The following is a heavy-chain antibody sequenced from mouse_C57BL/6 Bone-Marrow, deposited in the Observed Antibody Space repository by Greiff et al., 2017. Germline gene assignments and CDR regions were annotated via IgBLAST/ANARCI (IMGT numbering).Heavy chain of an antibody. Sequence: VKLQQSGPELVKPGASVKISCKASGYAFSSSWMNWVKQRPGKGLEWIGRIYPGDGDTNYNGKFKGKATLTADKSSSTAYMQLSSLTSEDSAVYFCASGYYDYPYAMDYWGQGTSVTVSS. V-gene: IGHV1-82*01. CDR1: GYAFSSSW. J-gene: IGHJ4*01. D-gene: IGHD2-4*01. CDR2: IYPGDGDT. CDR3: ASGYYDYPYAMDY.